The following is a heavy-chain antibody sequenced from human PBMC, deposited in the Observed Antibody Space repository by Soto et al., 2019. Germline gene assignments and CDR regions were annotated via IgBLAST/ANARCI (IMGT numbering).Heavy chain of an antibody. J-gene: IGHJ3*02. V-gene: IGHV5-51*01. D-gene: IGHD5-12*01. CDR1: GYSFTSYW. CDR3: VRRWVLSWLDPAADAFDI. Sequence: GESLKISCKGSGYSFTSYWIGWVRQMPGKGLEWMGIIYPGDSDTRYSPSFQGQVTISADKSISTAYLQWSSLKASDTAMYYCVRRWVLSWLDPAADAFDIWGQGTMVTVSS. CDR2: IYPGDSDT.